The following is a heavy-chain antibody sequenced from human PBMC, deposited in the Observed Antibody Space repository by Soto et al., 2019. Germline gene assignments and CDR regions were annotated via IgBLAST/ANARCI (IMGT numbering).Heavy chain of an antibody. CDR1: GFTFGDYG. Sequence: GGSLRLSCSTSGFTFGDYGMTWFRQAPGKGLEWVAVIWYDGSNKYYADSVKGRFTISRDNSKNTLYLQMNSLRAEDTAVYYCARDYYYGSGSYYDAFDIWGQGTMVTVSS. V-gene: IGHV3-33*01. CDR3: ARDYYYGSGSYYDAFDI. CDR2: IWYDGSNK. J-gene: IGHJ3*02. D-gene: IGHD3-10*01.